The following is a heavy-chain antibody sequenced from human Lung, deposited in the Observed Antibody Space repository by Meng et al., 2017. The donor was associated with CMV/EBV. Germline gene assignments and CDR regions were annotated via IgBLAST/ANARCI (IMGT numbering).Heavy chain of an antibody. CDR3: ASGAWDY. V-gene: IGHV5-51*01. CDR1: GYSFSTYW. D-gene: IGHD1-26*01. CDR2: IHPSDSET. J-gene: IGHJ4*02. Sequence: GESXKISCKGSGYSFSTYWIAWVRQMPGKGLEWMGVIHPSDSETTYSPSFEGQVTISADKSISTVYLHWSYLKASDTGMYYCASGAWDYWGQGTLVTVSS.